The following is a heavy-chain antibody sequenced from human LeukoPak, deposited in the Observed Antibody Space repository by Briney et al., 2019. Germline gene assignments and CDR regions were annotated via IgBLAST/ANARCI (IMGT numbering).Heavy chain of an antibody. D-gene: IGHD1-26*01. CDR1: GFTFSSYS. CDR3: AREVVGATTPYYYMDV. V-gene: IGHV3-21*01. J-gene: IGHJ6*03. Sequence: GGSLRLSCAASGFTFSSYSMNWVRQAPGKGLEWVSSISSSSSYIYYADSVKGRFTISRDNAKNSLYLQMNSLRAEDTAVYYCAREVVGATTPYYYMDVWGKGTTVTVSS. CDR2: ISSSSSYI.